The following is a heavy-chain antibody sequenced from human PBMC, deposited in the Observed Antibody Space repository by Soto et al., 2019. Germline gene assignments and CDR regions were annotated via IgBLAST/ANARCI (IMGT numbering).Heavy chain of an antibody. V-gene: IGHV1-69*12. J-gene: IGHJ4*02. CDR2: IIPIFGTT. D-gene: IGHD1-26*01. CDR1: GGTFSSYA. Sequence: QVQLVQSGAEVKKPGSSVKVSCKAFGGTFSSYAINWIRQAPGQGLEWMGGIIPIFGTTTYAQRFQARVTITADESTSTAYMELSSLRSEDTALYYCARDGGAATFDYWGQGPLVTVSS. CDR3: ARDGGAATFDY.